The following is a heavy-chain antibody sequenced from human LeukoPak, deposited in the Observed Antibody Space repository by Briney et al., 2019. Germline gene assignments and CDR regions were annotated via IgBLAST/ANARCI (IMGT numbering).Heavy chain of an antibody. CDR1: GGSISSRSFY. D-gene: IGHD3-9*01. Sequence: PSETLSLTCTVSGGSISSRSFYWGWIRQPPGKGLECIGSIYYSRSTYYNPSLKSRVTISVDTSKNQFSLKLSSVTAADTAVYYCARFYDILTVFDYWGQGTLVTVSS. CDR2: IYYSRST. J-gene: IGHJ4*02. CDR3: ARFYDILTVFDY. V-gene: IGHV4-39*01.